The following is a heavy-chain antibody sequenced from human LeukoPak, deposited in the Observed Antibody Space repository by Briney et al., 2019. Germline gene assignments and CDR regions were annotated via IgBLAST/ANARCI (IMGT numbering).Heavy chain of an antibody. CDR1: GFTFADYD. CDR3: ARVPHYYGSGTYLSYFDY. D-gene: IGHD3-10*01. J-gene: IGHJ4*02. Sequence: PGGSLRLSCAASGFTFADYDKSWVRQAPGKGLEWVSGINWSGSSTGYADSVKGRFTISRDNAKNSLYLQMNSLRAEDTALYYCARVPHYYGSGTYLSYFDYWGQGTLVTVSS. V-gene: IGHV3-20*04. CDR2: INWSGSST.